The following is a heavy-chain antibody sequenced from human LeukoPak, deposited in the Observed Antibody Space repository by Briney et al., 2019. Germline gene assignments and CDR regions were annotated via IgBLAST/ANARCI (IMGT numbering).Heavy chain of an antibody. D-gene: IGHD3-3*01. CDR2: IRYDGSNK. Sequence: GGSLRLSCAASGFTFSRYGMHWVRQAPGKGLEWVAFIRYDGSNKYYADSVKGRFTISRDNAKNPLYLQINSLRAEDTAVYYCARDLPKSTIFGVVITSFDYWGQGTLVTVSS. V-gene: IGHV3-30*02. J-gene: IGHJ4*02. CDR1: GFTFSRYG. CDR3: ARDLPKSTIFGVVITSFDY.